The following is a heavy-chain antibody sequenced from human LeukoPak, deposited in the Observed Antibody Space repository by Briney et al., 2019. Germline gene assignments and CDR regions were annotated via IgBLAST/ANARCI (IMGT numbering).Heavy chain of an antibody. J-gene: IGHJ4*02. CDR2: ISGSGGRT. Sequence: PGGSLRLSCAASGFTFSSYAMSWVRQAPGKGLEWVSAISGSGGRTYYADSVKGRFTISRDNSKNTLYLQTNSLRAEDTAVYYCAKQSSGYDWKQGFFDYWGQGTLVTVSS. CDR1: GFTFSSYA. V-gene: IGHV3-23*01. D-gene: IGHD5-12*01. CDR3: AKQSSGYDWKQGFFDY.